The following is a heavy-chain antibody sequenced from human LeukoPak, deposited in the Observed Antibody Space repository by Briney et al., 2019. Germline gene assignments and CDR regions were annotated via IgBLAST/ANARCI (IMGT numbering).Heavy chain of an antibody. D-gene: IGHD1-26*01. Sequence: PSQTLSLTCSVSGDSITSRDYYWSWIRQPPGKGLEWIGYIYYSGSTSYNPSLKSRVTISVDTSKNQFSLRLSSVTAADTAVYYCAREVGARSYAFDIWGQGTMVTVSS. CDR1: GDSITSRDYY. CDR3: AREVGARSYAFDI. J-gene: IGHJ3*02. V-gene: IGHV4-30-4*08. CDR2: IYYSGST.